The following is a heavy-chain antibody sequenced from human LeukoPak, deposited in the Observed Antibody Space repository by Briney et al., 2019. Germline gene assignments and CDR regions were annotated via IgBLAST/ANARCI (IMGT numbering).Heavy chain of an antibody. CDR3: ARDCIGCLGFDY. D-gene: IGHD5/OR15-5a*01. Sequence: ASVKVSCKASGYTFTNYGISWVRQAPGQGLEWMGWVSAYAGDTNYVQKFRGRITMTTDTSTSTAYVELRSLRSDDTAVYYCARDCIGCLGFDYWGQGTLVTVSS. CDR2: VSAYAGDT. CDR1: GYTFTNYG. V-gene: IGHV1-18*01. J-gene: IGHJ4*02.